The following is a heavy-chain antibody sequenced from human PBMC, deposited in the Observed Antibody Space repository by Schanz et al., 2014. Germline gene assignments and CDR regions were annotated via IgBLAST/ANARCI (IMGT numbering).Heavy chain of an antibody. CDR2: ISGGGGTT. V-gene: IGHV3-23*01. CDR1: GFNFSDYA. Sequence: EVQLLESGGGLVQPGGSLRLSCAASGFNFSDYAMCWVRQAPGKGLEWVSAISGGGGTTYYTDSVKGRFTISRDNSKNTLYLQMNSLRAEDTAVYYCARGRVLESWGQGTLVTVSS. J-gene: IGHJ5*02. D-gene: IGHD1-1*01. CDR3: ARGRVLES.